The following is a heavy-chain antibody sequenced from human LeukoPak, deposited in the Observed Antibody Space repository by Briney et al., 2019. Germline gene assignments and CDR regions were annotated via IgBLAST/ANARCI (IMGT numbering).Heavy chain of an antibody. D-gene: IGHD6-13*01. CDR2: INPNSGGT. CDR1: GYTFTGYY. CDR3: ARYSSSWYGGYDY. V-gene: IGHV1-2*06. Sequence: GASVKVSCKASGYTFTGYYMHWVRQAPGQGLEWMGRINPNSGGTNYAQKVQGRVTMTRDTSISTAYMELSRLRSDATAVYYCARYSSSWYGGYDYWGQGTLVTVSS. J-gene: IGHJ4*02.